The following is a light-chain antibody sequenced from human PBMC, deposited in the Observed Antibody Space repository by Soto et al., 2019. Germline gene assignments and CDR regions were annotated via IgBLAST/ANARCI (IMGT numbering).Light chain of an antibody. J-gene: IGKJ4*01. V-gene: IGKV3D-15*01. Sequence: EIVVTQCPATLSVXXVXXXXXXXGASQSVGSDLAWYQQKPGQAPRLVIYDIFTRATGVPTRISGSGSGTEFTLTISSLQSEDFAVYYCQQYNSWPLTFGGGTKVDIK. CDR3: QQYNSWPLT. CDR2: DIF. CDR1: QSVGSD.